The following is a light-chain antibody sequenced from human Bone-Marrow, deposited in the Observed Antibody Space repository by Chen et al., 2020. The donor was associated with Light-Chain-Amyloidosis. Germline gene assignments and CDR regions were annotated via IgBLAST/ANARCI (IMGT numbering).Light chain of an antibody. Sequence: DLVMNQSQDSLAVSLGERATINCTSSQRILYSPRKKDYLAWYQHKPGQPPKLLIYWASIWESGVPDRVSGSGSGTDFTLTISSLQAEDVAVYFCQQYYRAQTFGQGTKVEIK. CDR1: QRILYSPRKKDY. CDR2: WAS. V-gene: IGKV4-1*01. CDR3: QQYYRAQT. J-gene: IGKJ1*01.